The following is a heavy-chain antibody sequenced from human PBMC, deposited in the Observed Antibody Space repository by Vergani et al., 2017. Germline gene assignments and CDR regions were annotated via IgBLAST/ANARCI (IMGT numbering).Heavy chain of an antibody. Sequence: QVQLQQWGAGLLKPSETLSLTCAVYGGSFSGYYWSWIRQPPGKGLEWIGEINHSGSTNYNPSLKSRVTISVDTSKNQFSLKLSSVTAADTAVYYCARAIGGDYGDPPDAFDIWGQGTMVTVSS. CDR2: INHSGST. V-gene: IGHV4-34*01. CDR1: GGSFSGYY. D-gene: IGHD4-17*01. J-gene: IGHJ3*02. CDR3: ARAIGGDYGDPPDAFDI.